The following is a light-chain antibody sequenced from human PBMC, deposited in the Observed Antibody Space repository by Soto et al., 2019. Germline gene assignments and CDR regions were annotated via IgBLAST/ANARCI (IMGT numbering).Light chain of an antibody. CDR1: QSVSTSY. J-gene: IGKJ4*01. CDR2: GAS. CDR3: QQYGSVPLT. V-gene: IGKV3-20*01. Sequence: EIVLTQSPGTLSLSPGERATLSCRASQSVSTSYLAWYQQKPGQAPRLLIYGASGRATGIPDRFSGSGSGADFTLTISGLEPEDFAGYYCQQYGSVPLTFGGGTKVEIK.